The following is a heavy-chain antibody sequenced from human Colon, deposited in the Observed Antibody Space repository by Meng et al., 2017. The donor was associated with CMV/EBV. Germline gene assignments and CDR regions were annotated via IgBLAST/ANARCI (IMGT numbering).Heavy chain of an antibody. D-gene: IGHD3-9*01. Sequence: SETLSLTCSVYGWSVSGYYWSWVRQPPGKGLEYIGYVHSSGTTNYSPSLKGRVTISVDRTRNQFSLKLTSVTAADTAVYFCAGPDEAGNSPHDIFDIWGQGTKVTVSS. CDR1: GWSVSGYY. V-gene: IGHV4-59*02. CDR3: AGPDEAGNSPHDIFDI. CDR2: VHSSGTT. J-gene: IGHJ3*02.